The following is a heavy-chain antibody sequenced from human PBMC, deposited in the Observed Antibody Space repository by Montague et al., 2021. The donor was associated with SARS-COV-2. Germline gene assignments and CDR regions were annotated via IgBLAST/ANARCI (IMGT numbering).Heavy chain of an antibody. Sequence: SETLSLTCTVSGGSISSYYWSWIRQPPGKGLEWIGYIYYSGSTNYNPPLKSRVTISLDTSKNQFSLKLNSVTAADTAVYYCARGSYGPDAFVIWGQGTMVTVSS. D-gene: IGHD5-18*01. CDR3: ARGSYGPDAFVI. V-gene: IGHV4-59*01. CDR1: GGSISSYY. J-gene: IGHJ3*02. CDR2: IYYSGST.